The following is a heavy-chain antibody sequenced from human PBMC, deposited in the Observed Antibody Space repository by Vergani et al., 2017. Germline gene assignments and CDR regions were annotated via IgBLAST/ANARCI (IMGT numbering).Heavy chain of an antibody. CDR3: ARDQQWLVLEYYYGMDV. Sequence: QVQLVESGGGVVQPGRSLRLSCAASGFTFSSYGMHWVRQAPGKGLEWVAVIWYDGSNKYYADSVKGRFTISRDNSKNTLYLQMNSLRADDTAVYYGARDQQWLVLEYYYGMDVWGQGTTVTVSS. J-gene: IGHJ6*02. V-gene: IGHV3-33*01. CDR2: IWYDGSNK. D-gene: IGHD6-19*01. CDR1: GFTFSSYG.